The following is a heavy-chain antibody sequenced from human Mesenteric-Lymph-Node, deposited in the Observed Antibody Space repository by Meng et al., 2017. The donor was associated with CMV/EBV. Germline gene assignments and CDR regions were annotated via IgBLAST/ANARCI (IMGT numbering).Heavy chain of an antibody. J-gene: IGHJ4*02. CDR3: ARDRSSAELILFDY. CDR2: INSDGSST. CDR1: GFTFSSYW. D-gene: IGHD2-15*01. Sequence: GGSLRLSCAASGFTFSSYWMHWVRQAPGKGLVWVSRINSDGSSTRYADSVKGRFTISRDNAKNTLFLQMNSLRAEDTAVYYCARDRSSAELILFDYWGQGTLVTVFS. V-gene: IGHV3-74*01.